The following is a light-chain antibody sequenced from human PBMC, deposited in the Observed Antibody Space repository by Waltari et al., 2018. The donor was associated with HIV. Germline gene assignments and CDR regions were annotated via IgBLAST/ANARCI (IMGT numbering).Light chain of an antibody. CDR2: WSS. CDR1: RNLLYSSNTQSY. Sequence: DVVVTQSPYSLAVYVVESATLHCTSSRNLLYSSNTQSYLAWYQQKARQRPKLLIYWSSTRESGVPDRFSGSGSGTDFTLTISSLQAEDVAVYYCQQYYSVPYTFGQGTKLEIK. CDR3: QQYYSVPYT. J-gene: IGKJ2*01. V-gene: IGKV4-1*01.